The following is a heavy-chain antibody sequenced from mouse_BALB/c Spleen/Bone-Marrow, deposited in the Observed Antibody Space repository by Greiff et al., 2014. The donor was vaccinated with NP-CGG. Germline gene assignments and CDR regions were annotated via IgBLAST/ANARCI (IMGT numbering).Heavy chain of an antibody. CDR1: GYTFTNYW. CDR2: IFPGIGTT. J-gene: IGHJ2*01. V-gene: IGHV1S132*01. CDR3: ARGGNYGY. D-gene: IGHD2-1*01. Sequence: VKLVESGAELVKPGASVKLSCKTSGYTFTNYWIQWVKQRPGQGLGWIGEIFPGIGTTYYNEKFKGEARLTIDTSSSTAYMQLSSLTSEDSAVYFCARGGNYGYWGQGTTLTVSS.